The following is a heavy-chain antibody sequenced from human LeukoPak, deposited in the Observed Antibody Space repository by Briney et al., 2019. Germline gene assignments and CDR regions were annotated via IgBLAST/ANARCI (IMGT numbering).Heavy chain of an antibody. V-gene: IGHV1-69*04. CDR1: GGTFSSYA. J-gene: IGHJ1*01. D-gene: IGHD3-22*01. Sequence: GASVKVSCKASGGTFSSYAISWVRQAPGQGLEWMGRIIPIFGIANYAQKFQGRVTITADKSTSTAYMELSSLRSEDTAVYCCARAVYYDSSGPDFQHWGQGTLVTVSS. CDR3: ARAVYYDSSGPDFQH. CDR2: IIPIFGIA.